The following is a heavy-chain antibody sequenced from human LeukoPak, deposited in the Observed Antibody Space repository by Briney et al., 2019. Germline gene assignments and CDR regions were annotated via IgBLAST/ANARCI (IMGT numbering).Heavy chain of an antibody. V-gene: IGHV4-59*01. CDR1: GGSISSYY. J-gene: IGHJ4*02. CDR3: ARGLYYFDY. CDR2: VYYSESP. Sequence: SEALSLTCTVSGGSISSYYWSWIRQPPGKGLEWIGYVYYSESPNYNPSLKSRVTISIDTSKNHFSLRLSSVTAADTAVYYCARGLYYFDYWGQGTLVTVSS.